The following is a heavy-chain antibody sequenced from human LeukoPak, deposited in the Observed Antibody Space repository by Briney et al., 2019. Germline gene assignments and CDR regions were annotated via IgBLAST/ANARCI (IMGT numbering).Heavy chain of an antibody. V-gene: IGHV4-38-2*02. CDR1: GYSISSGYY. D-gene: IGHD6-13*01. Sequence: SETLSLTCAVSGYSISSGYYWGWIRQPPGKGLEWIGSIYHSGSTYYNPSLKSRVTISVDTSKNQFSLKLSSVTAADTAVYYCAREPPLTAIAAAEPSDWFDPWGQGTLVTVSS. CDR3: AREPPLTAIAAAEPSDWFDP. CDR2: IYHSGST. J-gene: IGHJ5*02.